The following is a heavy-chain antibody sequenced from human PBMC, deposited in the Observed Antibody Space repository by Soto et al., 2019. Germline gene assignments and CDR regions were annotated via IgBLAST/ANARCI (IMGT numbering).Heavy chain of an antibody. CDR3: AREVYYDFWSGLNTHPHCFDD. V-gene: IGHV3-30-3*01. CDR2: ISDDGSNT. CDR1: GFTFSRHT. D-gene: IGHD3-3*01. Sequence: QVQLVESGGGVVQPGRSLRLSCAASGFTFSRHTMHWVRQAPGKGLEWVAAISDDGSNTYYADSVKGRFTISRDNSKTTLELQMTSLRTEDTAVQHCAREVYYDFWSGLNTHPHCFDDWGQGTLVTVSS. J-gene: IGHJ4*02.